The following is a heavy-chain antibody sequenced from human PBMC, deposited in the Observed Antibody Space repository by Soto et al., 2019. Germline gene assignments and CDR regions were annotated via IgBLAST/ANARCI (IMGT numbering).Heavy chain of an antibody. J-gene: IGHJ4*02. V-gene: IGHV4-31*03. Sequence: SETLSLTCTVSGGSISSGGYYWSWIRQHPGKGPEWIGYIYYSGSTYYNPSLKSRVTISVDTSKNQFSLKLSSVTAADTAVYYCARSLDYGFDYWGQGTLVTVSS. CDR2: IYYSGST. CDR1: GGSISSGGYY. D-gene: IGHD4-17*01. CDR3: ARSLDYGFDY.